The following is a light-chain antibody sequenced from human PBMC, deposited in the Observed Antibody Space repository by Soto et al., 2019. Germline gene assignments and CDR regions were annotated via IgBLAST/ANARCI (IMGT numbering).Light chain of an antibody. Sequence: DIQMTQSPSTLSASVGDRVTITCRASQSISSWLAWYQQKPGKAPKLLIYDASSLESGVPSRFSGSGSGTEFTLTISSLQPDDFATYYCQQYNRYSPLTFGAGTKVDIX. CDR3: QQYNRYSPLT. V-gene: IGKV1-5*01. CDR2: DAS. CDR1: QSISSW. J-gene: IGKJ4*01.